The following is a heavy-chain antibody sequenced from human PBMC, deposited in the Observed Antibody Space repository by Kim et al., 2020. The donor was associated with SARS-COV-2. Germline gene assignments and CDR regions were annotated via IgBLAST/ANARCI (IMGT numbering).Heavy chain of an antibody. CDR1: GFTFDTYG. J-gene: IGHJ4*02. Sequence: GGSLRLSCAASGFTFDTYGMHWVRQTPGKGLEWVAFIWYDGNNKYYADSVTGRFTISRDNSKNTLYLQMNSLRAEDTAVYYCASQNYDARAPFDYWGQGTLVTVSS. V-gene: IGHV3-33*01. CDR3: ASQNYDARAPFDY. CDR2: IWYDGNNK. D-gene: IGHD3-22*01.